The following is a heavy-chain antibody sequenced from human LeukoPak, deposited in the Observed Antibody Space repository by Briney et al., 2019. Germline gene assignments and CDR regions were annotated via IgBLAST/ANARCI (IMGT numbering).Heavy chain of an antibody. CDR2: ISGSGGST. D-gene: IGHD3-22*01. V-gene: IGHV3-23*01. CDR1: GFIFSSYA. Sequence: GGSLRLFCAASGFIFSSYAMSWVRQAPGKGLEGVSAISGSGGSTYYADSVKGRFTISRDNSKNTLYLQMNSLRAEDTAVYYGAKDLSGVYYYDRSGYYRTNIFDYWGQGTLVTVSS. J-gene: IGHJ4*02. CDR3: AKDLSGVYYYDRSGYYRTNIFDY.